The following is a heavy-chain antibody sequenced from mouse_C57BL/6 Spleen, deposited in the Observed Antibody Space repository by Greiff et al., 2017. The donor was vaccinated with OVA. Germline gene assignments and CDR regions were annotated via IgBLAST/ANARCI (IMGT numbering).Heavy chain of an antibody. Sequence: EVKLVESGGGLVKPGGSLKLSCAASGFTFSDYGMHWVRQAPEKGLEWVAYISSGSSTIYYADTVKGRFTISRDNAKNTLFLQMTSLRSEDTAMYYCASDYYGSSYPFAYWGQGTLVTVSA. CDR2: ISSGSSTI. CDR3: ASDYYGSSYPFAY. J-gene: IGHJ3*01. CDR1: GFTFSDYG. V-gene: IGHV5-17*01. D-gene: IGHD1-1*01.